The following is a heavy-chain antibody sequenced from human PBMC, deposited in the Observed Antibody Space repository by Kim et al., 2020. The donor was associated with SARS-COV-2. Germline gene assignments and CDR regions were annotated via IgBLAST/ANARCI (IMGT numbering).Heavy chain of an antibody. D-gene: IGHD3-10*01. J-gene: IGHJ4*02. V-gene: IGHV3-48*03. CDR1: GFTFSSYE. Sequence: GGSLRLSCAASGFTFSSYEMNWVRQAPGKGLEWVSYISSSGSTIYYSDSVKGRFTISRDNAKNSLYLQMNSLRAEDTAVYYCARDPDPGNYGYGVGDYWGQGTLVTVSS. CDR3: ARDPDPGNYGYGVGDY. CDR2: ISSSGSTI.